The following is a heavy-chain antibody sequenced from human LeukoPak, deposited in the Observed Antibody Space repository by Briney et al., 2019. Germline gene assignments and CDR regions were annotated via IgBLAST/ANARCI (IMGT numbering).Heavy chain of an antibody. Sequence: PGGSLRLSCAASGFTFSDYYMSWIRQAPGKGLEWVSYISSSGSTIYYADSVKGRFTISRDNAKNSLYLQMNSLRVEDTAVYYCAKSPAPSHYYYMDVWGKGTTVTVSS. CDR1: GFTFSDYY. CDR2: ISSSGSTI. CDR3: AKSPAPSHYYYMDV. J-gene: IGHJ6*03. V-gene: IGHV3-11*01.